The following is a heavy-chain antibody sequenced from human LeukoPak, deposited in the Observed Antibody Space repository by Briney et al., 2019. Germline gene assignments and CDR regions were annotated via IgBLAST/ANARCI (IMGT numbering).Heavy chain of an antibody. V-gene: IGHV1-2*02. CDR2: ITPNSGGT. D-gene: IGHD3-22*01. CDR3: ARELDKYYYDSGYFQH. Sequence: GASVMVSCTASGYTFTDYYMRWLRHAPGQGHEWMGLITPNSGGTNYAQKFQGRVTMTRDTSITTAYMELSRLRSDDTAVYYCARELDKYYYDSGYFQHWGQGTLVTVSS. CDR1: GYTFTDYY. J-gene: IGHJ1*01.